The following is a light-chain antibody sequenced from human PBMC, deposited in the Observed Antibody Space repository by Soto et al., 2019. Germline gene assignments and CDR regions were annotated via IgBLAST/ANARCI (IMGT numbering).Light chain of an antibody. Sequence: QSVLTQPPSASGTPGQRVTISCSGSDSNIGRSYVHSYHQIPRTAPKLLIYKNDQRPSGVPARFSGSKSGTSASLAISGLRSEDEGDYYCAAWDDRLSGPVFGGGTKLTVL. CDR2: KND. CDR3: AAWDDRLSGPV. V-gene: IGLV1-47*01. CDR1: DSNIGRSY. J-gene: IGLJ2*01.